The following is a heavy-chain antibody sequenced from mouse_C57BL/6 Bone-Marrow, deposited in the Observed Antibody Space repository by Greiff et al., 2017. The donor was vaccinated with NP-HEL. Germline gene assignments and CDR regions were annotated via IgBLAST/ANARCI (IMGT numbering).Heavy chain of an antibody. Sequence: EVQLQQSGPVLVKPGASVKMSCKASGYTFTDYYMNWVKQSPGKSLEWIGVINPYNGGTSYNQKFKGKATLTVDKSSSTAYMELNSLTSEDSAVYYCAIYGSSCWDAMDYWGQGTSVTVSS. D-gene: IGHD1-1*01. CDR3: AIYGSSCWDAMDY. CDR2: INPYNGGT. CDR1: GYTFTDYY. V-gene: IGHV1-19*01. J-gene: IGHJ4*01.